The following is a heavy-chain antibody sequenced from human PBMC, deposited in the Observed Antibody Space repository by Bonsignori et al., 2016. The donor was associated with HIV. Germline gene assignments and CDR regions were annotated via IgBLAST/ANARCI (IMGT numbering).Heavy chain of an antibody. CDR1: GHSVTSGHF. J-gene: IGHJ6*02. CDR2: VYHSGAM. CDR3: ARLFGYCSDTACSPVGV. D-gene: IGHD2-2*03. Sequence: QVQLQESGPGLVKPSETLSLTCAVSGHSVTSGHFWGWIRQPPGKGLEWIGSVYHSGAMYNNPSLKSRVTLSVDTSKNHFSLNLTSVTAADTAVYYYARLFGYCSDTACSPVGVWGQGTTVTVSS. V-gene: IGHV4-38-2*01.